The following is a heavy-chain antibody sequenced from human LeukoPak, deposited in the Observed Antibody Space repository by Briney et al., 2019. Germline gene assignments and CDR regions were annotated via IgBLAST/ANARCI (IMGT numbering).Heavy chain of an antibody. CDR3: AGAPYYDFWSGHNWFDP. CDR2: ISAYNGNT. J-gene: IGHJ5*02. V-gene: IGHV1-18*01. CDR1: GYTFTNFG. D-gene: IGHD3-3*01. Sequence: ASVKVSCKASGYTFTNFGITWVRQAPGQGLEWMGWISAYNGNTNYAQKFQGRVTMTTDTSTSTAYMELRSLRSDDTAVYYCAGAPYYDFWSGHNWFDPWGQGTLVTVSS.